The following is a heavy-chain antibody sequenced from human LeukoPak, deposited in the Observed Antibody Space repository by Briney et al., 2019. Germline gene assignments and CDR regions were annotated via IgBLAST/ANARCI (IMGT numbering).Heavy chain of an antibody. Sequence: GGSLRLSCAASGFTFSSYSMNWVRQAPGKGLEWVSSISSSSSYIYYADSVKGRFTTSRDNAKNSLYLQMNSLRAEDTAVYYCARCSRITMVRGGFDYWGQGTLVTVSS. CDR2: ISSSSSYI. CDR1: GFTFSSYS. V-gene: IGHV3-21*01. CDR3: ARCSRITMVRGGFDY. J-gene: IGHJ4*02. D-gene: IGHD3-10*01.